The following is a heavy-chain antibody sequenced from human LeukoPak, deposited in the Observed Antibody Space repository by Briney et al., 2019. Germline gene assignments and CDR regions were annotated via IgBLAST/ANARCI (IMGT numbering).Heavy chain of an antibody. V-gene: IGHV3-53*01. CDR2: IYSGGST. CDR1: GFTVSSNY. CDR3: ARRPSDYYYYMDV. J-gene: IGHJ6*03. Sequence: PGGSLRLSCAASGFTVSSNYMSWVRQAAGRGLEWVSVIYSGGSTYYADSVKGRFTISRDNSKNTLYLQMNSLRAEDTAVYYCARRPSDYYYYMDVWGKGTTVTVSS.